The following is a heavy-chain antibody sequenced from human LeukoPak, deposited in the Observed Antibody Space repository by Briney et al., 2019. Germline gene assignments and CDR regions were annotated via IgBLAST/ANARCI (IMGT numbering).Heavy chain of an antibody. Sequence: GGSLRLSCAASGLTFSRYWMTWVRQAPGKGLERVATIKQDGSEKYYVDSVKGRFTISRDNAKNSLYLQMNSLRAEDTAVYYCARDLTVTLWGQGTLVTVSS. J-gene: IGHJ4*02. CDR2: IKQDGSEK. CDR3: ARDLTVTL. CDR1: GLTFSRYW. D-gene: IGHD4-17*01. V-gene: IGHV3-7*01.